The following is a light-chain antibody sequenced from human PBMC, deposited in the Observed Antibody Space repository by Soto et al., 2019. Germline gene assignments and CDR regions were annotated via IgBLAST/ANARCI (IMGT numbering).Light chain of an antibody. J-gene: IGLJ1*01. CDR2: DVS. Sequence: QSALTQPASVSGSPGQSITISYTGTSSDVGDYDYVSWYQQHPGKAPKLMIFDVSNRPSGVSNRFSGSKSGNTASLTISGLQAEDEADYYCSSYTSSSTPYVFGTGTKLTVL. CDR1: SSDVGDYDY. CDR3: SSYTSSSTPYV. V-gene: IGLV2-14*01.